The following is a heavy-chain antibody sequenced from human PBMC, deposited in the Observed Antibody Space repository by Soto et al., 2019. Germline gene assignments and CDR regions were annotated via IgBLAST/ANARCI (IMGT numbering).Heavy chain of an antibody. CDR3: ARRTAVAGGWFDP. J-gene: IGHJ5*02. CDR1: GGSISGSPYH. D-gene: IGHD6-19*01. CDR2: IYSSGTT. V-gene: IGHV4-39*02. Sequence: SETLSLTCTVSGGSISGSPYHWGWIRQPPGKGPEWIGDIYSSGTTYYNSSLESRVTISIDASKKHFSLKLGSVTAADTAVYYCARRTAVAGGWFDPWGQGTLVTVSS.